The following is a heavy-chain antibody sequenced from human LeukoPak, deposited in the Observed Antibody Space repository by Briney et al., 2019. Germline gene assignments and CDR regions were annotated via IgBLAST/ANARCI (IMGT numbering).Heavy chain of an antibody. Sequence: ASVKVSCKASGYTFTSYYMHWVRQATGQGLEWMGIINPSGGSTSYAQKFQGRVTMTRDTSTSTVYMELSSLRSEDTAVYYCAVQEMATTPLLDYWGQGTLVTVSS. J-gene: IGHJ4*02. CDR1: GYTFTSYY. V-gene: IGHV1-46*01. D-gene: IGHD5-24*01. CDR2: INPSGGST. CDR3: AVQEMATTPLLDY.